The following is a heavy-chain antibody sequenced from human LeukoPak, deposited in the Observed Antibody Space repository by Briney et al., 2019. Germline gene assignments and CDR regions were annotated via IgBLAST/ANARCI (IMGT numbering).Heavy chain of an antibody. CDR2: ITSSSSYI. Sequence: GGSLRLSCVDSGFTSSSYSMNWVRQAPGKGLEWVSSITSSSSYIYYADSLKGRFTISRDNAKNSLYLQMNSMRAEDTAVYYCARNPCGHYASSPIFGNWGRGTLVTVSS. D-gene: IGHD3-22*01. V-gene: IGHV3-21*01. J-gene: IGHJ4*02. CDR1: GFTSSSYS. CDR3: ARNPCGHYASSPIFGN.